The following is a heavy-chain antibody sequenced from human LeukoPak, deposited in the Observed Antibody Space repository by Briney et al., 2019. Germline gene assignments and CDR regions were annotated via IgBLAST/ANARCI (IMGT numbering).Heavy chain of an antibody. CDR3: ARGQGMATIRILNCFDY. CDR1: GFTFSSYW. J-gene: IGHJ4*02. D-gene: IGHD5-24*01. Sequence: GGSLRLSCAASGFTFSSYWMSWVRQAPGKGLEWVANIKQDGSEKYYVDSVKGRFTISRDNAKNSLYLQMNSLRAEDTAVYYCARGQGMATIRILNCFDYWGQGTLVTVSS. V-gene: IGHV3-7*04. CDR2: IKQDGSEK.